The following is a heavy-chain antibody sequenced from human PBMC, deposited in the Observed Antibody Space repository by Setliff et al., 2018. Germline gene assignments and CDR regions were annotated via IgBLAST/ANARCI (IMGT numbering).Heavy chain of an antibody. CDR2: IFYTGST. D-gene: IGHD6-13*01. J-gene: IGHJ6*03. CDR3: ARQPYSTTYYYYYYYMDV. Sequence: SETLSLTCTVSNGSISSGNYFWGWIRQPPGKGLEWMGSIFYTGSTYYSPSLKSRVTMSIDTSKNQFSLNLNSVTAADTAVYYCARQPYSTTYYYYYYYMDVGGKGTTVTSP. CDR1: NGSISSGNYF. V-gene: IGHV4-39*01.